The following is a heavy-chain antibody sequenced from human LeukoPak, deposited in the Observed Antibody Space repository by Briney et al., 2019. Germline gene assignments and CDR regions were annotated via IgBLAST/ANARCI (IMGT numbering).Heavy chain of an antibody. CDR3: ARQNYGAGPDY. V-gene: IGHV3-74*01. CDR1: GFTFSSNW. CDR2: INSDGGST. Sequence: SGGSLRLPCAASGFTFSSNWMHWVRQAPGKGLVWVSRINSDGGSTNYADSVKGRFTISRDNAKNTLYLQMNSLRAEDTALYYCARQNYGAGPDYWGQGTLVTVSS. J-gene: IGHJ4*02. D-gene: IGHD3-10*01.